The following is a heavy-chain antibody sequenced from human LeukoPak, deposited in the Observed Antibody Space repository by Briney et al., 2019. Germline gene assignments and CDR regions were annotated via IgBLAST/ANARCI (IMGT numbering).Heavy chain of an antibody. V-gene: IGHV3-23*01. CDR2: ISGSGGYT. CDR3: ARGSNWYFDL. CDR1: GFTFSSYG. D-gene: IGHD1-26*01. J-gene: IGHJ2*01. Sequence: GGSLRLSCAASGFTFSSYGMSWVRQAPGKGLEWVSAISGSGGYTYYADSVKGRFTISRDTSKNTLYLEMNSLRAEDTAVYYCARGSNWYFDLWGRGTLVTVSS.